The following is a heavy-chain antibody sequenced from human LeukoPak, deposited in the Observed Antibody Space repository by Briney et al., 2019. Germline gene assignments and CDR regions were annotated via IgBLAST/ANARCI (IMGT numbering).Heavy chain of an antibody. D-gene: IGHD1-1*01. CDR1: GYTFTDYF. CDR2: INPNSGST. J-gene: IGHJ4*02. Sequence: ASVKVSCKASGYTFTDYFMHWVRQAPGQGLEWMGWINPNSGSTNYAQKFQGRVTMTRDTSISTAYMELSRLRSDDTAVYYCASEDHFHRTTGTTSLDYWGQGTLVTVSS. CDR3: ASEDHFHRTTGTTSLDY. V-gene: IGHV1-2*02.